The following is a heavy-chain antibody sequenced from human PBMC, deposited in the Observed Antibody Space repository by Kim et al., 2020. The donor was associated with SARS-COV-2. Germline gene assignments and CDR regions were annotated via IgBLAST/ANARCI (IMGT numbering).Heavy chain of an antibody. D-gene: IGHD3-22*01. CDR2: ISWNSGSI. CDR1: GFTFDDYA. J-gene: IGHJ4*01. CDR3: AKGGGGTYSSGYKYYFD. V-gene: IGHV3-9*01. Sequence: GGSLRLSCAASGFTFDDYAMHWVRQAPGKGLEWVSGISWNSGSIGYADSVKGRFTISRDNAKNSLYLQMNSLRAEDTALYYCAKGGGGTYSSGYKYYFD.